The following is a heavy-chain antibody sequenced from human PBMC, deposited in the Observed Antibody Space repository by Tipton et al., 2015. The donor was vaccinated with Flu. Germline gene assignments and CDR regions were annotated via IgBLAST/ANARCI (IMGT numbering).Heavy chain of an antibody. V-gene: IGHV4-59*12. D-gene: IGHD3-10*01. CDR3: ARGVEGYYGPLDY. J-gene: IGHJ4*02. CDR2: IYYSGST. Sequence: LRLSCTVSGGSISSYYWSWIRQPPGKGLEWIGYIYYSGSTNYNPSLKSRVTISVDTSKNQFSLKLTSVTAADTALYYCARGVEGYYGPLDYWGQGTLVTVSS. CDR1: GGSISSYY.